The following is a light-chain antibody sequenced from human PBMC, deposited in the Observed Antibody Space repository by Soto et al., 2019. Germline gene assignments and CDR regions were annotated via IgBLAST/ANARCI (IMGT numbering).Light chain of an antibody. J-gene: IGKJ1*01. CDR3: QHYNSYSVA. CDR1: QTISSW. CDR2: KAS. V-gene: IGKV1-5*03. Sequence: DIQMTQSASAVSGSVGSRVTITCRARQTISSWLAWYQQTPGTATKLLIYKASTLRSGVPSRFSGSGSGTEFTLTISSLQPDDFATYYCQHYNSYSVAFGQGTQVDI.